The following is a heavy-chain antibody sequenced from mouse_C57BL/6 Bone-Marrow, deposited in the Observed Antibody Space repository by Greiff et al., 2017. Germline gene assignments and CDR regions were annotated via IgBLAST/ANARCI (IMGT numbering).Heavy chain of an antibody. D-gene: IGHD2-10*02. Sequence: EVKLVESGPELVKPGASVKMSCKASGYTFTSYVMHWVKQKPGQGLEWIGYIYPYNDGTKYNEKFKGKATLTSDKSSSTAYMELSSLTSEDSAVYYCAREGYGNPWFAYWGQGTLVTVSA. V-gene: IGHV1-14*01. CDR3: AREGYGNPWFAY. CDR2: IYPYNDGT. J-gene: IGHJ3*01. CDR1: GYTFTSYV.